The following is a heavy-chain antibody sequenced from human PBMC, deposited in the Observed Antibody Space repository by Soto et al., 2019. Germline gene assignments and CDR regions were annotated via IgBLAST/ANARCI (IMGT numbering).Heavy chain of an antibody. Sequence: GASVKVSCKTSGFTFSSSAVHWVRQARGHRLQWIGWIDVGSANANYAQMLQERVTISRDNSKNTVYLQMSSLRVEDTAVYYCVKGEYYYDSSGYYPFDYWGQGTLVTVSS. CDR1: GFTFSSSA. J-gene: IGHJ4*02. CDR2: IDVGSANA. V-gene: IGHV1-58*01. D-gene: IGHD3-22*01. CDR3: VKGEYYYDSSGYYPFDY.